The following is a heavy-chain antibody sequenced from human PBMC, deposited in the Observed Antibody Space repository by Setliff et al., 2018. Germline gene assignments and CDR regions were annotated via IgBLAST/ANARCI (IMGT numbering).Heavy chain of an antibody. CDR2: IYYRGST. D-gene: IGHD7-27*01. CDR1: GYSISSGYN. Sequence: KPSETLSLTCAVSGYSISSGYNWGWIRQPPGKGLEWIASIYYRGSTSYNSSLKSRVSISVDTSKNQFSLNLNSVTAADTAVYYCATLTGDRGVDYWGQGRQVTVSS. J-gene: IGHJ4*02. V-gene: IGHV4-38-2*01. CDR3: ATLTGDRGVDY.